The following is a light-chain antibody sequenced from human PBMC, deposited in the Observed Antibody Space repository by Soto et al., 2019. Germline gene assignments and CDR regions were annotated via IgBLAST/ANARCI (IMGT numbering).Light chain of an antibody. J-gene: IGKJ4*01. CDR3: QQIYSAPLT. V-gene: IGKV1-13*02. Sequence: AIQLTQSPSSLSASVGDRVTITCRASEGIRSALAWYQQKPGKAPKLMIYDASTLQEGVPSRFSDSGSETEFTLSISSLQPEDFATYFCQQIYSAPLTFGGGTKVDIK. CDR2: DAS. CDR1: EGIRSA.